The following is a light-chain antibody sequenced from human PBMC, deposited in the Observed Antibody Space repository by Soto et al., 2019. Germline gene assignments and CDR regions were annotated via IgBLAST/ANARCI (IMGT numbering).Light chain of an antibody. J-gene: IGKJ4*01. CDR1: QSVSTN. CDR2: DAS. Sequence: EILLTQSPATLSLSPGERATLSCRASQSVSTNLAWYRQTPGQAPRLLIYDASNRATGIPARFSGSGSGTDFTLTISSLEPEDFATYYCQQRNNWPLTFGGGTNVEIK. CDR3: QQRNNWPLT. V-gene: IGKV3-11*01.